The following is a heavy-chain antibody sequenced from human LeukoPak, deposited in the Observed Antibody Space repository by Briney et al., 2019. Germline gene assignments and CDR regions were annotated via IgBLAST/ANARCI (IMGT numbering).Heavy chain of an antibody. CDR3: ARKISRITFGGVIVTPYFDY. CDR2: IYYSGST. J-gene: IGHJ4*02. Sequence: TLSLTCTVSGGSISSSSYYWGWIRQPPGKGLEWIGSIYYSGSTYYNPSLKSRVTISVDTSENQFSLKLSSVTAADTAVYYCARKISRITFGGVIVTPYFDYWGQGTLVTVSS. V-gene: IGHV4-39*07. D-gene: IGHD3-16*02. CDR1: GGSISSSSYY.